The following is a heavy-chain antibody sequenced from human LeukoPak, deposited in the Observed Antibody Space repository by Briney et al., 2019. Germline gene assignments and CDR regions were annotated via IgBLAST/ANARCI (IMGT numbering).Heavy chain of an antibody. V-gene: IGHV1-69*13. Sequence: GASVKVSCKASGGTFSSYAISWVRQAPGQGLEWMGVIIPILSTANYAQKFQGRVTITADESTSTAYMELSSLRSEDTAVYYCARSEDRSGWYWAFDIWGQRTMVTASS. CDR3: ARSEDRSGWYWAFDI. J-gene: IGHJ3*02. CDR2: IIPILSTA. D-gene: IGHD6-19*01. CDR1: GGTFSSYA.